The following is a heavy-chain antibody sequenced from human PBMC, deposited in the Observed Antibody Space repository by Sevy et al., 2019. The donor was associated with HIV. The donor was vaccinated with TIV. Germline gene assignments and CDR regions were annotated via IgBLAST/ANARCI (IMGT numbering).Heavy chain of an antibody. V-gene: IGHV4-59*01. Sequence: SETLSLICTVSGGSISGYYRSWIRRPPGKGLEWIGYIYYSGRTNYNPSLRSRVTISVDTSKNQFSLKLSSVTAADTAVYYYARGSPDHYYGMDVWGQGTTVTVSS. CDR1: GGSISGYY. CDR2: IYYSGRT. CDR3: ARGSPDHYYGMDV. J-gene: IGHJ6*02.